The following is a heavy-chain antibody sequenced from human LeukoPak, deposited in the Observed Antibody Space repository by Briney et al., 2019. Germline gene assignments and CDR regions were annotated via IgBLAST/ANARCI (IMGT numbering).Heavy chain of an antibody. J-gene: IGHJ4*02. CDR2: LSGTGDST. CDR3: ARGEPATPASLDY. D-gene: IGHD3-16*01. Sequence: GGTLRLSCAGSGFIFSRHGMTWVRQAPGKGLEWVSALSGTGDSTYYAASVKGRFTISRDDSKNTLYLQMKSLRADDTALYYCARGEPATPASLDYWGQGTLVTVSS. CDR1: GFIFSRHG. V-gene: IGHV3-23*01.